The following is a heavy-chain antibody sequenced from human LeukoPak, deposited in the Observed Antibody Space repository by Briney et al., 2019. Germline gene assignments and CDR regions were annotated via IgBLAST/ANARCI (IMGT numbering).Heavy chain of an antibody. Sequence: GGSLRLSCAASGFTFSSYWMSWVRQAPGKGLMWVSQINSDGSATSCADPVKGRCTISRDNAKNTLYLQMNSLRAEDTAVYYCAKDRRRIVGATSIDYWGQGTLVTVSS. J-gene: IGHJ4*02. D-gene: IGHD1-26*01. V-gene: IGHV3-74*01. CDR3: AKDRRRIVGATSIDY. CDR1: GFTFSSYW. CDR2: INSDGSAT.